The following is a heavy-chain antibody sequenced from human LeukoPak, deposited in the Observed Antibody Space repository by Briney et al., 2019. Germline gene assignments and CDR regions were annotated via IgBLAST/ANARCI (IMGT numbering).Heavy chain of an antibody. V-gene: IGHV3-20*01. CDR1: GFTFDDYG. CDR2: INWNGGST. J-gene: IGHJ6*03. D-gene: IGHD4-17*01. Sequence: PGGSLRLSCAASGFTFDDYGMSWVRQAPGKGLEWVSGINWNGGSTGYADSVKGRFTISRDNAKNSLYLQMNSLRAEDTALYHCARVSLLRGHYYYMDVWGKGTTVTVSS. CDR3: ARVSLLRGHYYYMDV.